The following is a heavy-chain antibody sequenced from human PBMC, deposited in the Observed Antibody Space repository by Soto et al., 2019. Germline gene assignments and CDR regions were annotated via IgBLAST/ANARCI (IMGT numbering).Heavy chain of an antibody. CDR3: ARDLRGSFGELFGGMDV. CDR1: GGSVSSGSYY. V-gene: IGHV4-61*01. CDR2: IYYSGST. J-gene: IGHJ6*02. Sequence: LSLTCTVSGGSVSSGSYYWSWIRQPPGKGLEWIGYIYYSGSTNYNPSLKSRVTISVDTSKNQFSLKLSSVTAADTAVYYCARDLRGSFGELFGGMDVWGQGTTVTVSS. D-gene: IGHD3-10*01.